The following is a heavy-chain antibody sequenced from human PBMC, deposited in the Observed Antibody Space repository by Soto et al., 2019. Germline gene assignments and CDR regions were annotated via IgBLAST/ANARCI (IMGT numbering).Heavy chain of an antibody. CDR3: AKEGYYYDSSGYHY. J-gene: IGHJ4*02. V-gene: IGHV3-30*18. D-gene: IGHD3-22*01. CDR1: GFTFSSYG. Sequence: PGGSLRLSCAASGFTFSSYGMHWVRQAPGKGLEWVAVISYDGSNKYYADSVKGRFTISRDNSKNTLYLQMNSLRAEDTAVYYCAKEGYYYDSSGYHYWGQGTLVTVSS. CDR2: ISYDGSNK.